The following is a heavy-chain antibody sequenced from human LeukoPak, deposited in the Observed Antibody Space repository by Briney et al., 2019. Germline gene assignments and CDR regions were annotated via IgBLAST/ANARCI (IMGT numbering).Heavy chain of an antibody. V-gene: IGHV3-23*01. Sequence: GGSLRLSCAASGFTFSSYAMSWVRQAPGKGLEWVSAISGSGGSTYYADFVKGRFTISRDNSKNTLYLQMNSLRAEDTAVYYCAKPQYYYDSSGYYSEYFQHWGQGTLVTVSS. D-gene: IGHD3-22*01. J-gene: IGHJ1*01. CDR3: AKPQYYYDSSGYYSEYFQH. CDR1: GFTFSSYA. CDR2: ISGSGGST.